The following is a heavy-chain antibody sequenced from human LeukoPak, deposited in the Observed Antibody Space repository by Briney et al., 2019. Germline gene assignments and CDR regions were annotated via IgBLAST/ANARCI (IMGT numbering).Heavy chain of an antibody. J-gene: IGHJ5*02. CDR3: ARPYYYDSRIDP. Sequence: SETLSLTCTVSGGSISSGDHYWCWIRQPPGKGLEWIAYMYYSGSTYYNPSLKSRVTMSADTSKNQLSLKLSSVTAADTAVYYCARPYYYDSRIDPWGQGILVTVSS. CDR1: GGSISSGDHY. V-gene: IGHV4-30-4*01. CDR2: MYYSGST. D-gene: IGHD3-22*01.